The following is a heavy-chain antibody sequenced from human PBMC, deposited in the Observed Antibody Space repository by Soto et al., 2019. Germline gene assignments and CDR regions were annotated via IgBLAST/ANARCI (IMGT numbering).Heavy chain of an antibody. Sequence: QVQLVQSGAEVKGPGSSVKVSCKASGGTFSSYSISWVRQAHGQGLEWMGRIIPIVDITTYAQKLEGRVTSTAYKSTGTAYRELSSLRSEDTAVYYCASLTAVAGNYFDYWGQGTQVTVSS. V-gene: IGHV1-69*02. CDR1: GGTFSSYS. J-gene: IGHJ4*02. CDR2: IIPIVDIT. D-gene: IGHD6-19*01. CDR3: ASLTAVAGNYFDY.